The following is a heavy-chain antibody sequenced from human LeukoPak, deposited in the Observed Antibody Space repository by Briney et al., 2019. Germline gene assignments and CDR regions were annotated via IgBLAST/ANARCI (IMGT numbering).Heavy chain of an antibody. CDR3: ARDSDTAPFDP. D-gene: IGHD5-18*01. J-gene: IGHJ5*02. CDR1: GGTFSSYT. Sequence: SVKVSCKASGGTFSSYTISWVRQAPGQGLEWMGRIIPILGIANYAQKFQGRVTITADKSTSTAYMELSSLRSEDTAAYYCARDSDTAPFDPWGQGTLVTVSS. CDR2: IIPILGIA. V-gene: IGHV1-69*04.